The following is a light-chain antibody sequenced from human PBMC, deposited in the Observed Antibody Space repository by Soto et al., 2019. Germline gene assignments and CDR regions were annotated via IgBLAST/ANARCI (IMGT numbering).Light chain of an antibody. CDR1: TGAVTSGYY. V-gene: IGLV7-43*01. Sequence: QAVVTQEPSLTVSPGGTVTLTCASSTGAVTSGYYPNWFQQKPGQAPRALVYSIRNKHSWTPARFSGSLLGDKAALTLSGVQPEDEAEYYCLLYYGGIWVFGGGTKLTVL. CDR2: SIR. J-gene: IGLJ3*02. CDR3: LLYYGGIWV.